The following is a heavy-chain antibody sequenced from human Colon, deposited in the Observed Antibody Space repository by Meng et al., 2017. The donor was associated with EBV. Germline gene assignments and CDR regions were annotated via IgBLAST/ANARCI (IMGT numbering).Heavy chain of an antibody. Sequence: AQAQVSGPGLGWPSGTLSRTFSVPGDAISSSNWWSWVRQPPGKGLEWIGEIYHSGSTNYNPSLKSRVTISVDKSKNQFSLNLSSVTAADTAVYYCARVGQWLPIDYWGQGTLVTRLL. J-gene: IGHJ4*02. CDR1: GDAISSSNW. CDR3: ARVGQWLPIDY. V-gene: IGHV4-4*02. D-gene: IGHD6-19*01. CDR2: IYHSGST.